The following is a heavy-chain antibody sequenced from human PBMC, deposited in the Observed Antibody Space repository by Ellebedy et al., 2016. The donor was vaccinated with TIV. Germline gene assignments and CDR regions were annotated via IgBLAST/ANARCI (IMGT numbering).Heavy chain of an antibody. D-gene: IGHD3-10*01. J-gene: IGHJ4*02. CDR1: GFTFSKYA. Sequence: PGGSLRLSCAASGFTFSKYAMAWVRQAPGKGLEWVSTISGTVGNTYYPDSVKCRFTISRNNSENTLSLQMHSLSAEDTSLYYCVRVTYGSGTFDFWGQGILVTVSS. CDR2: ISGTVGNT. V-gene: IGHV3-23*01. CDR3: VRVTYGSGTFDF.